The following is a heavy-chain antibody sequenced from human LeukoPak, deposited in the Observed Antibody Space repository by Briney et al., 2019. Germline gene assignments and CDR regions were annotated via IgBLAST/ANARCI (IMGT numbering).Heavy chain of an antibody. CDR1: GGSIRSYY. Sequence: SETLSLTCTVSGGSIRSYYWSWIRQPPGKGLDWIGYIYYSGSTNYNPSLKRRVTISVDTSKNQFSLKLSSVTAADTAVYYCARTSGYDSPDYWGQGTLVTVSS. J-gene: IGHJ4*02. CDR2: IYYSGST. V-gene: IGHV4-59*01. D-gene: IGHD5-12*01. CDR3: ARTSGYDSPDY.